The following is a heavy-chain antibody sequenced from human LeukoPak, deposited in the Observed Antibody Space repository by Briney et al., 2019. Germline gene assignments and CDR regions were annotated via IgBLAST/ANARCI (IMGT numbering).Heavy chain of an antibody. Sequence: GGSLRLSCTASGFTLRNYWMHWVRQVPEKRLVWVSRISGDGSVTNYADSVQGRFTISRDNAKNILYLQINSLRSEDTAVYYCARYSSSSGGASYYLDYWGHGTLVTVSS. V-gene: IGHV3-74*01. CDR1: GFTLRNYW. CDR2: ISGDGSVT. D-gene: IGHD6-6*01. CDR3: ARYSSSSGGASYYLDY. J-gene: IGHJ4*01.